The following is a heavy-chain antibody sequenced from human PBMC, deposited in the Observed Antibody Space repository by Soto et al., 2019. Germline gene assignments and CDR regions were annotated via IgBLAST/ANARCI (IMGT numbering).Heavy chain of an antibody. V-gene: IGHV3-15*07. D-gene: IGHD6-19*01. CDR1: GFTFSHAW. J-gene: IGHJ4*02. Sequence: LLVESGGGFVQPGGSLRLSCVASGFTFSHAWMDWVRQAPGKGLEWVGRIKSISDGETTNYAASVAGRFTISRDESKNTLFLHVNSLKTEYTGVYYCTRRIAVAGTYYFDYWGQGTLVTVSS. CDR2: IKSISDGETT. CDR3: TRRIAVAGTYYFDY.